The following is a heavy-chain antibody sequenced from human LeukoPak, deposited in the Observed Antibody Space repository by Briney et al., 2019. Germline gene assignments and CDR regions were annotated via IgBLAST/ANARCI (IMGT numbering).Heavy chain of an antibody. Sequence: GGSLRLSCAASGFTFSSYAMSWVRQAPGKGLEWVSTISGSGGSTYCADSVKGRFTISRDNSKNTLYLQMNSLRAEDTAVYYCAKTPYWSHFDYWGQGTLVTVSS. CDR3: AKTPYWSHFDY. D-gene: IGHD2-8*02. J-gene: IGHJ4*02. CDR1: GFTFSSYA. V-gene: IGHV3-23*01. CDR2: ISGSGGST.